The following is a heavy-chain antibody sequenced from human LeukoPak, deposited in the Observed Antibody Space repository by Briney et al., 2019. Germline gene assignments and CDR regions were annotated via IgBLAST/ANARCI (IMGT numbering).Heavy chain of an antibody. CDR2: ISGDGGST. CDR3: ARCHAGRVAARSYYYYGMDV. J-gene: IGHJ6*02. Sequence: GGSLRLSCAAPGLNFDDYAIHWVRHAPGKGLEWVSLISGDGGSTFYADSVRGRFTISRDNSKNTLYLQMNSLRAEDTAVYYCARCHAGRVAARSYYYYGMDVWGQGTTVTVSS. CDR1: GLNFDDYA. D-gene: IGHD6-6*01. V-gene: IGHV3-43*02.